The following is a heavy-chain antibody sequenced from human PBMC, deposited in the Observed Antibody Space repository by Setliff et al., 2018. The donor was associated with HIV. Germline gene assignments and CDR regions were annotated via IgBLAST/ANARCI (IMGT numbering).Heavy chain of an antibody. J-gene: IGHJ5*02. CDR1: GGSISSHY. CDR2: IYYSGST. D-gene: IGHD3-9*01. CDR3: VRGGLTGIDL. V-gene: IGHV4-59*11. Sequence: SETLSLTCTVSGGSISSHYWSWIRQPPGKGLEWIGSIYYSGSTNYNPSLKSRVTISVDTSKKQISLKLTSVTAADSAVYYCVRGGLTGIDLWGQGRLVTVSS.